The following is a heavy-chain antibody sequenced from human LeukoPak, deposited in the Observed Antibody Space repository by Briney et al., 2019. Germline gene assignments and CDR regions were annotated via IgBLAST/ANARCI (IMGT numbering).Heavy chain of an antibody. Sequence: ASVKVSRKASGYTFTSYGISWVRQAPGQGLEWMGWISAYNGNTNYAQKLQGRVTMTTDTSTSTAYMELRSLRSDDTAVYYCARVGYYDFWSGYSAFDYWGQGTLVTVSS. D-gene: IGHD3-3*01. V-gene: IGHV1-18*01. CDR3: ARVGYYDFWSGYSAFDY. J-gene: IGHJ4*02. CDR2: ISAYNGNT. CDR1: GYTFTSYG.